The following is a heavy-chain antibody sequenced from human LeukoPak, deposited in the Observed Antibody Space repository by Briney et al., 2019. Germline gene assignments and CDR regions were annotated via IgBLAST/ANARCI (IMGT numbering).Heavy chain of an antibody. D-gene: IGHD3-10*02. Sequence: GGSLRLSCAASGFTFSSYLMHWVRQAPGKGLVWVSRIESDGITTIYVDSVRGRFTISRDNAKNTLYLQMNRLRAEDTAVYYCARGQNYYVNTFLDYWGQGTLVTVSS. V-gene: IGHV3-74*01. CDR3: ARGQNYYVNTFLDY. CDR2: IESDGITT. J-gene: IGHJ4*02. CDR1: GFTFSSYL.